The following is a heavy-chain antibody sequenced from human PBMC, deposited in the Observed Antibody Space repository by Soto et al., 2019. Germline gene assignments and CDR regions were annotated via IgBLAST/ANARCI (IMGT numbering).Heavy chain of an antibody. CDR2: ISGSGGST. J-gene: IGHJ4*02. Sequence: PGGSLRLSCAASGFTFSSYAMSWVRQAPGKGLEWVSAISGSGGSTYYADSVKGRFTISRDNSKNTLYLQMNSLRAEDTAVYYCAKEAPIVVVVAATNFDYWGQGTLVTVSS. CDR1: GFTFSSYA. V-gene: IGHV3-23*01. D-gene: IGHD2-15*01. CDR3: AKEAPIVVVVAATNFDY.